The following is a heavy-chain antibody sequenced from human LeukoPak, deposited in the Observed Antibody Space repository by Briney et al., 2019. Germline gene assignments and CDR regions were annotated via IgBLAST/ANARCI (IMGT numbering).Heavy chain of an antibody. CDR3: ARGPGSSGGAYVGDY. J-gene: IGHJ4*01. V-gene: IGHV3-74*01. CDR2: IDGGGNNR. D-gene: IGHD3-22*01. CDR1: GFTFNNYW. Sequence: GGSLRLSCAASGFTFNNYWMHWVRQVPGKGLVWVSRIDGGGNNRNYADSVKGRFSISRDNVKSTLYLQMNSLRAEDTAVYYCARGPGSSGGAYVGDYWGHGTLVTVSS.